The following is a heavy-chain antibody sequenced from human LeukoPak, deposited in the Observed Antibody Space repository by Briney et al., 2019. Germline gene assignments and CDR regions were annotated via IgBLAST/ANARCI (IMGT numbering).Heavy chain of an antibody. V-gene: IGHV3-20*04. CDR3: ARLKGRDSSGPEVY. CDR2: INWNGGST. CDR1: GFTFDDYG. J-gene: IGHJ4*02. Sequence: GGSLRLSCAASGFTFDDYGMSWVRQAPGKGLEWVSGINWNGGSTGYADSVKGRFTISRDNAKNSLHLQMNSLRAEDTAVYYCARLKGRDSSGPEVYWGQGTLVTVSS. D-gene: IGHD3-22*01.